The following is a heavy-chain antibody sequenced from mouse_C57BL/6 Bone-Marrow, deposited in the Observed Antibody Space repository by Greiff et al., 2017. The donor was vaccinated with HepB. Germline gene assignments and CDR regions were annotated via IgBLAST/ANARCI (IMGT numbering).Heavy chain of an antibody. Sequence: EVKLVESGGGLVQPGGSLKLSCAASGFTFSDYYMYWVRQTPEKRLEWVAYISNGGGSTYYPDTVKGRFTISRDNAKNTLYLQMSRLKSEDTAMYYFARHVGNYSAWFAYWGQGTLVTVSA. J-gene: IGHJ3*01. CDR3: ARHVGNYSAWFAY. CDR1: GFTFSDYY. CDR2: ISNGGGST. V-gene: IGHV5-12*01. D-gene: IGHD2-1*01.